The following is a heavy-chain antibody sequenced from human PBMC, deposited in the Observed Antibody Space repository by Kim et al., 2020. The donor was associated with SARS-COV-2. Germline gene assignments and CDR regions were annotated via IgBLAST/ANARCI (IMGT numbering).Heavy chain of an antibody. CDR2: INPTGGST. CDR3: ARRRGGVRAEHHFED. CDR1: GYTFTSYF. Sequence: ASVKVSCKASGYTFTSYFMHWVRQAPGQGLEWMGVINPTGGSTSYAQKFQGRVTMTRDTSTSTVYMELSSLRSEDTAVDYCARRRGGVRAEHHFEDWGQG. D-gene: IGHD3-10*01. J-gene: IGHJ4*02. V-gene: IGHV1-46*01.